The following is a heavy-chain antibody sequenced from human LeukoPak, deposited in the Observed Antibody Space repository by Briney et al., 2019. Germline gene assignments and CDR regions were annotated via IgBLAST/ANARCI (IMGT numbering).Heavy chain of an antibody. V-gene: IGHV1-2*02. J-gene: IGHJ6*03. CDR2: INPNSGGT. Sequence: ASVKVSCKASGYTFTDYYMHWVRQAPGQGPEWMGWINPNSGGTNYAQKFQGRVTMTRDTSISTAYMELSRLTSDDTAVYYCARGVAGPYYYYYMDGWGRGTTVTVSS. D-gene: IGHD6-19*01. CDR3: ARGVAGPYYYYYMDG. CDR1: GYTFTDYY.